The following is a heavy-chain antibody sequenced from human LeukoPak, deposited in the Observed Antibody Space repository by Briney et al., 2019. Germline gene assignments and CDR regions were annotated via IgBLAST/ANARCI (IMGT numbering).Heavy chain of an antibody. CDR1: GFTFSSYG. J-gene: IGHJ4*02. V-gene: IGHV3-21*01. Sequence: GGSLRLSCAASGFTFSSYGMNWVRQAPGKGLEWVSFISSGSSYIYNADSVKGRFTISRDNAKNSLYLQMNSLRAEDTAVYYCASDRLWGYDILTGSGALDYWGQGTLVTVSS. D-gene: IGHD3-9*01. CDR2: ISSGSSYI. CDR3: ASDRLWGYDILTGSGALDY.